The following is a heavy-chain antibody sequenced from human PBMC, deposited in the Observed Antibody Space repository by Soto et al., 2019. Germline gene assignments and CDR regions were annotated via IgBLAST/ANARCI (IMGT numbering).Heavy chain of an antibody. CDR1: GGTFSSYA. CDR3: ASSKDHIVVVVAATSRYYGMDV. CDR2: IIPIFGTA. D-gene: IGHD2-15*01. J-gene: IGHJ6*02. Sequence: SVKVSCKASGGTFSSYAISWLRQSPGQGLEWMGGIIPIFGTANYAQKFQGRVTITADKSTSTAYMELSSLRSEDTAVYYCASSKDHIVVVVAATSRYYGMDVWGQGTTVTVSS. V-gene: IGHV1-69*06.